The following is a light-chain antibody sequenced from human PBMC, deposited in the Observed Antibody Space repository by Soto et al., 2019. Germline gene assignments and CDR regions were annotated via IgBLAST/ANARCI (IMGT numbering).Light chain of an antibody. CDR3: QQYNNWLWT. CDR1: QSVSRN. Sequence: EIVMTQSPATLSVSPGERATLSCRASQSVSRNVAWYQQKPGQAPRLLIHDASTRATGISVRFSGSGSGTEFPLTISSLQSEAFAVYYCQQYNNWLWTFGKGTKVEIK. J-gene: IGKJ1*01. V-gene: IGKV3-15*01. CDR2: DAS.